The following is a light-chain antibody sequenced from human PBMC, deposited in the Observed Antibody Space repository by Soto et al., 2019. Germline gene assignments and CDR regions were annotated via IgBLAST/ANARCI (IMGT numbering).Light chain of an antibody. J-gene: IGKJ4*01. CDR2: GAS. V-gene: IGKV3-20*01. CDR1: QSFRSNY. Sequence: EIVLTQSPGTLSLSSGERATLSCRASQSFRSNYLAWYQQKPGQAPRLLIYGASSRATGIPDRFGGSGSGTDFTLTISRLEPEDFAVYYWQQYASSPLTFGGGTKVEIK. CDR3: QQYASSPLT.